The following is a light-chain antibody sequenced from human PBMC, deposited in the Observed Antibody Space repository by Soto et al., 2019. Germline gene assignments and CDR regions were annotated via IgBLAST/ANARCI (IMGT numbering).Light chain of an antibody. CDR3: QSYDFSLSGNVV. Sequence: QSVLTQPPSESGAPGQRVTISCTGSSSNIGTNYGVHWYQQLPGTAPKLLIYGDTNRPSGVPDRFSGSKSGTSASLAITGLQAEDEGDYYCQSYDFSLSGNVVFGGGIKVTVL. CDR1: SSNIGTNYG. CDR2: GDT. V-gene: IGLV1-40*01. J-gene: IGLJ2*01.